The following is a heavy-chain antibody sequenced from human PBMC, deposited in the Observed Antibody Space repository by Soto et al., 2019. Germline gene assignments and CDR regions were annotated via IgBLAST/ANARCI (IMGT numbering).Heavy chain of an antibody. D-gene: IGHD6-19*01. CDR2: IYWDDDK. Sequence: QITLKESGPTLVKPTQTLTLTCTFSGFSLSTSGVGVGWIRQPPGKALEWLALIYWDDDKRYSPSLKSRLTITKDXPKXQXALTMTNMDPVDTATYYCAHRRLSQDSSGWYVWFDPWGQGTLVTVSS. J-gene: IGHJ5*02. CDR3: AHRRLSQDSSGWYVWFDP. V-gene: IGHV2-5*02. CDR1: GFSLSTSGVG.